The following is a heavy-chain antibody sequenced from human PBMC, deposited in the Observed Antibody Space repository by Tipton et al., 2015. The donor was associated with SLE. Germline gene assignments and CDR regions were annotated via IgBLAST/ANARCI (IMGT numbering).Heavy chain of an antibody. D-gene: IGHD1-26*01. CDR2: IYDTETT. Sequence: TLSLTCTVSGASINSNYWTWIRQHPGKGLEWIGYIYDTETTYYNPSLKSRVTMSIDRSKNHFSLRLRSVSAADTAIYYCAREVKSGRYDWFDPWGQGTLVTVSS. J-gene: IGHJ5*02. V-gene: IGHV4-31*03. CDR1: GASINSNY. CDR3: AREVKSGRYDWFDP.